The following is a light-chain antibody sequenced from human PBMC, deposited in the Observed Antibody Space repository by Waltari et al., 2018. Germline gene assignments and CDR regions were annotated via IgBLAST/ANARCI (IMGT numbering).Light chain of an antibody. CDR3: CSYAGSYTYV. V-gene: IGLV2-11*01. J-gene: IGLJ1*01. CDR2: DVS. CDR1: SSDVGGYDY. Sequence: QSALTQPRSVSGSPGLSVTVSCTGTSSDVGGYDYVPWYQQHPGKAPKLMIYDVSTRPSGVPDRFSGSKSGNTASLTISGLQAEDEADYYCCSYAGSYTYVFGTGTKVTVL.